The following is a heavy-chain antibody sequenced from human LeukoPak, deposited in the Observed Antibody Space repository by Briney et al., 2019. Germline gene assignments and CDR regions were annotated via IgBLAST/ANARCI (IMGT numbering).Heavy chain of an antibody. CDR3: ARRIVVSVYYYAMDV. CDR2: ISSNGGST. V-gene: IGHV3-64*04. CDR1: GFNFNNYA. J-gene: IGHJ6*02. Sequence: PGGSLRLSCSASGFNFNNYAMNWVRQAPGKGLEYVSAISSNGGSTYYADSVKGRFTISGDNAKNTLCLQMNSLRAEDTAVYYCARRIVVSVYYYAMDVWGQGTTVTVSS. D-gene: IGHD2-2*01.